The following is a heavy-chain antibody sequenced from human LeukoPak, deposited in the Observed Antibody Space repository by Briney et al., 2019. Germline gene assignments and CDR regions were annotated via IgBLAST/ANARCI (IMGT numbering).Heavy chain of an antibody. CDR2: LSSSSSYI. Sequence: GGSLRLSCAASGFTFRSYSLKWVRQAPGEGLGWVSSLSSSSSYIYYADSVKGRFTISRDNAKNSLYLQMNSLRAEDTAVYYCARDPYYYDSSGYYLDYWGQGTLVTVSS. V-gene: IGHV3-21*01. CDR3: ARDPYYYDSSGYYLDY. J-gene: IGHJ4*02. D-gene: IGHD3-22*01. CDR1: GFTFRSYS.